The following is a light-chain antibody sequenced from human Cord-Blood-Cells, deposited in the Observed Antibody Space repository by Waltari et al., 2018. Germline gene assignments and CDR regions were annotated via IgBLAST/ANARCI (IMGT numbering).Light chain of an antibody. CDR3: CSYAGSYTYV. J-gene: IGLJ1*01. V-gene: IGLV2-11*01. Sequence: QSALTQPRPVSGSPGQSVTISCTGTSSAVGGYNYFSWYQQHPGKAPNLMIYDVSKRPSGVPDRFSGSKSGNTASLTISGLQAEDEADYYCCSYAGSYTYVFGTGTKVTVL. CDR2: DVS. CDR1: SSAVGGYNY.